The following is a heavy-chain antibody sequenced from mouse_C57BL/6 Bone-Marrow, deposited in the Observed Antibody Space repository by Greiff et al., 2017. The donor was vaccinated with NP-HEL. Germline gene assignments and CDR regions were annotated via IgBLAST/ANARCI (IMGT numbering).Heavy chain of an antibody. V-gene: IGHV5-6*02. Sequence: DVMLVESGGDLVKPGGSLKLSCAASGFTFSSYGMSWVRQTPDKRLEWVATISSGGSYTYYPDSVKGRFTISRDNAKNTLYLQMSSLKSEDTAVYDCARHSPTGTYFDYWGQGTTLTVSS. CDR3: ARHSPTGTYFDY. D-gene: IGHD4-1*01. J-gene: IGHJ2*01. CDR1: GFTFSSYG. CDR2: ISSGGSYT.